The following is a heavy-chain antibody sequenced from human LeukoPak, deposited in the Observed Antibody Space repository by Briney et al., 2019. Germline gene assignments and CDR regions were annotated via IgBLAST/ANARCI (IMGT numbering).Heavy chain of an antibody. CDR2: IYYSGST. V-gene: IGHV4-39*01. D-gene: IGHD3-3*01. J-gene: IGHJ5*02. CDR1: GGSISSSSYY. Sequence: PSETLSLTCTVSGGSISSSSYYWGWIRQPPGKGLEWIGSIYYSGSTYYNPSLKSRVTISVDTSKNQFSLKLSSVTAADTAVYYCAISTRIFGVVIGSNWFDPWGRGILVTVSS. CDR3: AISTRIFGVVIGSNWFDP.